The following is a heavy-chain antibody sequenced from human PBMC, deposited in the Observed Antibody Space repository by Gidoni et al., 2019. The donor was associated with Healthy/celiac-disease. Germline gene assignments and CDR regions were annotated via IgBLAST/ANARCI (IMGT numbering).Heavy chain of an antibody. Sequence: EVQLLESGGGLVQPGGSLSISCAASGFTFIIYAMSWVPQAPGKGLELVSAISGSGVSTYYADSVKGRFTISRDNSKNTLYLQMNSLRAEDTAVYYCAKGPAPITMIVKGAFDIWGQGTMVTVSS. J-gene: IGHJ3*02. CDR1: GFTFIIYA. CDR3: AKGPAPITMIVKGAFDI. D-gene: IGHD3-22*01. V-gene: IGHV3-23*01. CDR2: ISGSGVST.